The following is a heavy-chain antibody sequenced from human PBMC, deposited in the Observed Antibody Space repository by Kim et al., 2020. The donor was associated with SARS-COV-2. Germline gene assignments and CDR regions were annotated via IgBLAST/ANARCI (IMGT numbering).Heavy chain of an antibody. J-gene: IGHJ4*02. Sequence: SETLSLTCTVSGGSISSGGYYWSWIRQHPGKGLEWIGYIYYSGSTYYNPSLKSRVTISVDTSKNQFSLKLSSVTAADTAVYYCARDRGNDYGDYGLDYWGQGTLVTVSS. CDR3: ARDRGNDYGDYGLDY. CDR1: GGSISSGGYY. V-gene: IGHV4-31*03. CDR2: IYYSGST. D-gene: IGHD4-17*01.